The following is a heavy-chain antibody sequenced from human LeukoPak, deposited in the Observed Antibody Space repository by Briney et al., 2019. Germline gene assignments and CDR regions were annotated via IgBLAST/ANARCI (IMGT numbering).Heavy chain of an antibody. CDR3: TRGDLGYAFSLY. V-gene: IGHV3-7*02. CDR1: GFSFREHW. Sequence: GGSLRLSCTVSGFSFREHWMSWVRQAPGKGLEWVGNIKEDGNEDYYVDSVEGRFVIFRDNAKNSLYLQMHSLRAEDTAVYYCTRGDLGYAFSLYWGRGTLVTVSS. CDR2: IKEDGNED. D-gene: IGHD5-12*01. J-gene: IGHJ4*02.